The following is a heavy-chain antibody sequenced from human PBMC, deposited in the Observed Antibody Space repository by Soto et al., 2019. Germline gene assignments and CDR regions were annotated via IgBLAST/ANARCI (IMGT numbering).Heavy chain of an antibody. Sequence: EVQLLESGGGLVQPGGSLRLSCAASGFTFSSYAMSWVRQAPGKGLEWVSAISGSGGSTYYADSVKGRFTISRDNSKNTLYLQMNSLRAEDTAVYDCAKGSAVAGTSYYYGMDVWGQGTTFTVSS. V-gene: IGHV3-23*01. CDR2: ISGSGGST. CDR3: AKGSAVAGTSYYYGMDV. J-gene: IGHJ6*02. CDR1: GFTFSSYA. D-gene: IGHD6-19*01.